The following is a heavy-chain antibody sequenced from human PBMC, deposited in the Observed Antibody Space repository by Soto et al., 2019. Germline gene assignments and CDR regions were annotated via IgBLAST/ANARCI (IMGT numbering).Heavy chain of an antibody. CDR3: ARESGDNWTYEAH. D-gene: IGHD1-7*01. V-gene: IGHV4-4*07. J-gene: IGHJ1*01. Sequence: QVPQLESGPGLVKPWDTLSLTCTVSGAYISDFSWSWIRQPAGKGLEWIGRITVNGNTQYNPSFRSRVTMSMDTSRNQFSLNLQSATAADTALYYCARESGDNWTYEAHWGQGTLVTVSS. CDR1: GAYISDFS. CDR2: ITVNGNT.